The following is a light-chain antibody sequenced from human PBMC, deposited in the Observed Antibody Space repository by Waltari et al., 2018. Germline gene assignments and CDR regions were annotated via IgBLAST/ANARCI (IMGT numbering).Light chain of an antibody. Sequence: DIQMTQSPSTLSASVGDRVTITCRARESISDGLAWYQQKPGKAPKLLIYKASTLESGVPSRFSGSGSGTEFSLTISSLQPDDFATYYCHQYSRFWTFGHGTKVEV. V-gene: IGKV1-5*03. CDR3: HQYSRFWT. J-gene: IGKJ1*01. CDR2: KAS. CDR1: ESISDG.